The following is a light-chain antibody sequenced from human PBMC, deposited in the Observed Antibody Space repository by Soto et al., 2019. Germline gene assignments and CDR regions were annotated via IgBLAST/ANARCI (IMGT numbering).Light chain of an antibody. V-gene: IGKV3-20*01. J-gene: IGKJ1*01. CDR2: GAS. Sequence: EIVLTQSPGTLSLSPGERATLSCRASQSVSSNYLAWYQQKRGQAPRRLIYGASSRATGIPTRFSGSGSGTDFPLTSSRLEPVDFAVYYCQQYDTSPRTFGQGTKVEI. CDR1: QSVSSNY. CDR3: QQYDTSPRT.